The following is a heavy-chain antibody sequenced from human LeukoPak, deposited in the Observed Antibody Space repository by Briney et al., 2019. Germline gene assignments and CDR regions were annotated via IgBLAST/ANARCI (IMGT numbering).Heavy chain of an antibody. J-gene: IGHJ4*02. CDR3: ATESNYVWGIHY. CDR2: FDPEDGEI. CDR1: GYTLTELS. Sequence: GASVKVSCKVSGYTLTELSMHWVRQAPGKGLEWMGGFDPEDGEIIYAQKFQGRVTMTEDTSTDTAYMELSSLRSEDTAVYYCATESNYVWGIHYWGQGTLVTVSS. D-gene: IGHD3-16*01. V-gene: IGHV1-24*01.